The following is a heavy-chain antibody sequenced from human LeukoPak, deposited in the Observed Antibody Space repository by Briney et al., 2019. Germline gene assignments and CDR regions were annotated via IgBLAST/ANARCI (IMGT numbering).Heavy chain of an antibody. CDR1: GYTFTGYY. Sequence: SVKVSCKASGYTFTGYYMHWVRQAPGQGLEWMGGIIPIFGTANYAQKFQGRVTITADKSTSTAYMELSSLRSEDTAVYYCARAGYYYGSGPGYFDYWGQGTLVTVSS. CDR2: IIPIFGTA. D-gene: IGHD3-10*01. V-gene: IGHV1-69*06. J-gene: IGHJ4*02. CDR3: ARAGYYYGSGPGYFDY.